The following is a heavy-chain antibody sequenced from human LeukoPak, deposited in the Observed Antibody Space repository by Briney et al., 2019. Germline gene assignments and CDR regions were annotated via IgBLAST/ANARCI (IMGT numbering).Heavy chain of an antibody. D-gene: IGHD1-26*01. CDR1: GGSISSYY. V-gene: IGHV4-59*01. Sequence: SETLSLTCTVSGGSISSYYWSWIRQPPGKGLEWIGYIYYSGSTNYNPSLKSRVTISVDTSNNQFSLKLSSVTAADTAVYYCARVVGGSYLARALNAFDIWGQGTMVTVSS. CDR2: IYYSGST. CDR3: ARVVGGSYLARALNAFDI. J-gene: IGHJ3*02.